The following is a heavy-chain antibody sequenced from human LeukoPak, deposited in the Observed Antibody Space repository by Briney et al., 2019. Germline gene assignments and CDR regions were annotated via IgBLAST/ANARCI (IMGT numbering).Heavy chain of an antibody. CDR2: ISYDGSNK. V-gene: IGHV3-30*18. J-gene: IGHJ3*02. Sequence: PWGSLRLSCAASGFTFSNYGIHWVRQAPGKGLEWVAVISYDGSNKYYADSVKGRFTISRDNSKNTLYLQMNSLRAEDTAVYYCAKDRESMVRDGAFDIWGQGTMASVSS. D-gene: IGHD3-10*02. CDR1: GFTFSNYG. CDR3: AKDRESMVRDGAFDI.